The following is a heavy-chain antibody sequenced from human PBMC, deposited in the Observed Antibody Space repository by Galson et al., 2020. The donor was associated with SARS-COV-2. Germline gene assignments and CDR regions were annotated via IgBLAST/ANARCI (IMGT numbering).Heavy chain of an antibody. V-gene: IGHV4-34*01. J-gene: IGHJ6*02. Sequence: SETLSLTCAVYGGSFSGYYWSWIRQPPGKGLEWIGEINHSGSTNYNPSLKSRVTISVDTSKNQFSLKLSSVTAADTAVYYCARGVSIAAAGILTVYYYYGMDVWGQGTTVTVSS. CDR1: GGSFSGYY. CDR3: ARGVSIAAAGILTVYYYYGMDV. D-gene: IGHD6-13*01. CDR2: INHSGST.